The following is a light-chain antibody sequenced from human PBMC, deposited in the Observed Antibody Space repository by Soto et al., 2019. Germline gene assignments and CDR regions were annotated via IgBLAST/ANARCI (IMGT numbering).Light chain of an antibody. CDR1: RSDVGGYDF. CDR3: SSYTTTTTLL. J-gene: IGLJ1*01. CDR2: EVS. Sequence: QSVLTQPASVSGSPGQSITISCTGTRSDVGGYDFVSWYQQYPGRTPKLLIYEVSNRPSGVSDRFSGSKSGNTASLTISGLQAEDEADYYCSSYTTTTTLLFGAGTKVTVL. V-gene: IGLV2-14*01.